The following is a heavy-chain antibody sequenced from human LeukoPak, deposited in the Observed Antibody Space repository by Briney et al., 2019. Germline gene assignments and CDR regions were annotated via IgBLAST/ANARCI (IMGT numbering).Heavy chain of an antibody. CDR3: ARVTCSSTSCLFDY. D-gene: IGHD2-2*01. CDR1: GGSISSGSYY. J-gene: IGHJ4*02. V-gene: IGHV4-61*02. CDR2: IYTSGST. Sequence: TLSLTCTVSGGSISSGSYYWSWIRQPAGKGLEWIGRIYTSGSTNYNPSLKSRVTISVDTSKNQFSLKLSSVTAADTAVYYCARVTCSSTSCLFDYWGQRTLVTVSS.